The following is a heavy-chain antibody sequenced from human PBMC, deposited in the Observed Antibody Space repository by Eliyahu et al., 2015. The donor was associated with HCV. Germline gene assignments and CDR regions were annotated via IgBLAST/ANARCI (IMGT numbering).Heavy chain of an antibody. J-gene: IGHJ4*02. CDR2: ISAYNGNT. CDR1: DYTFTSYG. D-gene: IGHD3-10*01. Sequence: QFQLVQSGAEVKKPGASVKVSCKASDYTFTSYGISWVRQAPGQGLEWMAWISAYNGNTNYAQKXQGRVXLTTDTSTSTAFMELRSLGSDDTAVYFCARDXSQHYYGSGSHFDYWGQGTLVTVSS. V-gene: IGHV1-18*01. CDR3: ARDXSQHYYGSGSHFDY.